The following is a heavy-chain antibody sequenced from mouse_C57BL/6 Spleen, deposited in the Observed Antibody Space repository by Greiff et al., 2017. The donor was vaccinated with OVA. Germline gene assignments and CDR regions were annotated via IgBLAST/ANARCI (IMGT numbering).Heavy chain of an antibody. J-gene: IGHJ4*01. CDR1: GFTFTDYY. V-gene: IGHV7-3*01. CDR3: ARYRIYYAMDY. CDR2: IRNKANGYTT. Sequence: EVKLMESGGGLVQPGGSLSLSCAASGFTFTDYYMSWVRQPPGKALEWLGFIRNKANGYTTEYSASVKGRFTIPRDNSQRILDLQRNALRAEDSATYYCARYRIYYAMDYWGQGTSVTVSS.